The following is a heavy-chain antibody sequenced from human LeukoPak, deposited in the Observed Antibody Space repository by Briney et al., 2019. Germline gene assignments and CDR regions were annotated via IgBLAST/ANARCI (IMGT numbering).Heavy chain of an antibody. V-gene: IGHV1-2*02. Sequence: GASVKVSCKASGYTFTGYYMHWVRQAPGQGLEWMGWINPNSGGTNYAQKFQGRVTMTRDTSISTAYMELSRLRSDDTAVYYCARESLIAAAGTGWFDPWGQGTLVTASS. CDR1: GYTFTGYY. D-gene: IGHD6-13*01. J-gene: IGHJ5*02. CDR3: ARESLIAAAGTGWFDP. CDR2: INPNSGGT.